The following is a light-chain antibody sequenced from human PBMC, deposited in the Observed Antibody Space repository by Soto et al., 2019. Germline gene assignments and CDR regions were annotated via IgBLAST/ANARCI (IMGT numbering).Light chain of an antibody. CDR3: ATWDDRLNGPV. J-gene: IGLJ2*01. CDR1: NSNIGSNT. Sequence: QSVLTQPPSASGTPGQRVTISCSGSNSNIGSNTVNWYQQLPGTAPKLLIYSDDQRPSGVPDRFFGSKSGTSASLAISGLHSEDEADYYCATWDDRLNGPVFGGGTKVTVL. V-gene: IGLV1-44*01. CDR2: SDD.